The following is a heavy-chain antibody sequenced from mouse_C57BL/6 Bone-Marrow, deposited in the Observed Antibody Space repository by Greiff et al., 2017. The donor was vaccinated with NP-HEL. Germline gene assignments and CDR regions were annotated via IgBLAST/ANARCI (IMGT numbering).Heavy chain of an antibody. Sequence: EVQLVESGGGLVQPGGSLKLSCAASGFTFSDYYMYWVRQTPEKRLEWVAYISNGGGSTYYPDTVKGRFTISRDNAKNTLYLQMSRLKSEDTAMYYCARHNRIYDGYDYWGQGTTLTVSS. V-gene: IGHV5-12*01. J-gene: IGHJ2*01. D-gene: IGHD2-3*01. CDR3: ARHNRIYDGYDY. CDR2: ISNGGGST. CDR1: GFTFSDYY.